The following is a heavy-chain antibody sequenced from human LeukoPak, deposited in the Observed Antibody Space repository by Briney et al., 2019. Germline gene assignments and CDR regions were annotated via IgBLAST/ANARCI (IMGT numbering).Heavy chain of an antibody. CDR3: ARHQGGWRSGGKYYFDY. J-gene: IGHJ4*02. CDR1: GGSLSSYY. Sequence: SDTLSLTRTVSGGSLSSYYWSWIRQPPGKGLEWMGYIYYSVSTNYNPSLKSRVTISVDTSKNQFSRKLSSVTAADTAVYYCARHQGGWRSGGKYYFDYWGQGTLVTVSS. D-gene: IGHD2-15*01. V-gene: IGHV4-59*08. CDR2: IYYSVST.